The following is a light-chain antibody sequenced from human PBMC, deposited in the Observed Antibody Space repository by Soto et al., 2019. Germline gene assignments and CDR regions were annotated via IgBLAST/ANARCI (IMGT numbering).Light chain of an antibody. CDR2: GAS. Sequence: EIVMTQSPATLSVSPGERATLSCRASQSVSSNLAWYQQKPGQAPRLLIYGASPRATGIPAKFGGSGSGTDFTLTISSLQSEDFAVYYCQQYNLWPQTFGQGTNVEIK. J-gene: IGKJ1*01. CDR1: QSVSSN. CDR3: QQYNLWPQT. V-gene: IGKV3-15*01.